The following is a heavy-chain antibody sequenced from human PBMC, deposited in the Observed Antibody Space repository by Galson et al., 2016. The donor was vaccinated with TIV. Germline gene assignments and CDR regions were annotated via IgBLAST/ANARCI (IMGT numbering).Heavy chain of an antibody. J-gene: IGHJ4*02. CDR3: ARPPYCGGDCYKYDY. V-gene: IGHV1-3*01. Sequence: SVKVSCKASGYTFTIHPIHWMRQAPGQRLEWMGWINAGNGNTKYSQKFQGRVTITRDTSASTAYMELSSLRSEDTAVYYCARPPYCGGDCYKYDYWGQGTLVTVSS. CDR2: INAGNGNT. D-gene: IGHD2-21*02. CDR1: GYTFTIHP.